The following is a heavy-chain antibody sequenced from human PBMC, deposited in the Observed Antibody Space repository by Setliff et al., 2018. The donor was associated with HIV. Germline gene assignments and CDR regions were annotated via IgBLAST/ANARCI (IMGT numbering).Heavy chain of an antibody. V-gene: IGHV3-21*01. Sequence: GGSLRLSCAVSGFTFRSYWMNWVRQAPGKGLEWVSSIGGTSDYKNYAGSVRGRFTSSRDNAESSLFLQMNSLRAEDTAVYYCTRGGTYYDYWGQGTLVTVSS. J-gene: IGHJ4*02. CDR3: TRGGTYYDY. D-gene: IGHD1-26*01. CDR2: IGGTSDYK. CDR1: GFTFRSYW.